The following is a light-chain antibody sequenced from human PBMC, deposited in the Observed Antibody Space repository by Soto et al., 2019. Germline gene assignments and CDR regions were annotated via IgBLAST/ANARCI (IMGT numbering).Light chain of an antibody. CDR2: GAS. V-gene: IGKV3-20*01. CDR3: QQYGSSPPIT. Sequence: DIVLTQSPGTLSLSPGERANVSCRASHDIRSNLAWYQQKPGQAPRLLIYGASSRATGIPDRFSGSGSGTDFTLTISRLEPEDFAVYYCQQYGSSPPITFGGGTKVDIK. CDR1: HDIRSN. J-gene: IGKJ4*01.